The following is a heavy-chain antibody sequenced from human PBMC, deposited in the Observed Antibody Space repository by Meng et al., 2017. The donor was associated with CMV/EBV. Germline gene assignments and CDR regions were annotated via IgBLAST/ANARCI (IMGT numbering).Heavy chain of an antibody. V-gene: IGHV3-74*01. J-gene: IGHJ6*02. D-gene: IGHD3-3*01. Sequence: GESLKISCAASGFTFSSYWMHWVRQAPGKGLVWVSRINSDGSSTSYADSVKGRFTISRDNAKNTLYLQMNSLRAEDTAVYYGARDRVVEYDFWSGLPYYYYGMDVWGQGTTDTVSS. CDR3: ARDRVVEYDFWSGLPYYYYGMDV. CDR1: GFTFSSYW. CDR2: INSDGSST.